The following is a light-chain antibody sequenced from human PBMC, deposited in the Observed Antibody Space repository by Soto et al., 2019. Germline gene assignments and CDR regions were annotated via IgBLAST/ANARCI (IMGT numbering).Light chain of an antibody. J-gene: IGKJ5*01. CDR2: DAS. CDR3: PQRINWPFP. Sequence: EIVLTQSPATLSLSPGERTTLSCRASQSVSSYLAWYQQKPGQAPRLLIYDASNRATGIPARFSGSGSVTDFTLTISILVPEDFVVDYSPQRINWPFPFGPGTRPAIK. V-gene: IGKV3-11*01. CDR1: QSVSSY.